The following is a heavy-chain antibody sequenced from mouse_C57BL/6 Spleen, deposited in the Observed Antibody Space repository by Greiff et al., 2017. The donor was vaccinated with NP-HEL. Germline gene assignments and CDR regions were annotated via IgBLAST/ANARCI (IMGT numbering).Heavy chain of an antibody. CDR3: TRELKVANYYGSSYEYFDV. J-gene: IGHJ1*03. Sequence: EVKLVESGEGLVKPGGSLKLSCAASGFTFSSYAMSWVRQTPEKRLEWVAYISSGGDYIYYADTAKGRFTISRDNARNTLYLQMSSLKSEDTAMYYCTRELKVANYYGSSYEYFDVWGTGTTVTVSS. CDR2: ISSGGDYI. D-gene: IGHD1-1*01. CDR1: GFTFSSYA. V-gene: IGHV5-9-1*02.